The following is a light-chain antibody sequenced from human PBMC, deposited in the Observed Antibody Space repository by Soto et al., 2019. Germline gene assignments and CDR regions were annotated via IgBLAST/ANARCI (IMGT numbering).Light chain of an antibody. CDR1: QYISVIY. V-gene: IGKV3-20*01. CDR3: QQYGSSPYT. CDR2: GAV. J-gene: IGKJ2*01. Sequence: EIVLTQSPGTLSLSPGERATISCRASQYISVIYLAWYQQKPGQAPRLLIYGAVSRPTGIPDRFSGSGSGTDFTLTISRLEPEDFAVYYRQQYGSSPYTFGQGTKVDIK.